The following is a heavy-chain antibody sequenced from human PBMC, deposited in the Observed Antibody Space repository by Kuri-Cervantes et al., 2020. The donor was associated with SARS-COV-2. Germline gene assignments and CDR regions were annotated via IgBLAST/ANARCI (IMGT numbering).Heavy chain of an antibody. CDR3: ASPGGIVSGPGAFDI. J-gene: IGHJ3*02. V-gene: IGHV3-23*01. D-gene: IGHD3-10*01. CDR1: GFTFSSYA. Sequence: LSLTCAASGFTFSSYAMSWVRQAPGKGLEWVSDISGSGGSTYYADSVKGRFTISRDNSKNTLYLQMNSLRAEDTAVYYCASPGGIVSGPGAFDIWGQGTMVTVSS. CDR2: ISGSGGST.